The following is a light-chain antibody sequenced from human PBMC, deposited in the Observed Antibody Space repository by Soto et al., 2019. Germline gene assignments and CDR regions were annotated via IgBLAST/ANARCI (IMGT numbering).Light chain of an antibody. CDR1: QSISSD. CDR3: QQYNDWPLS. CDR2: GAS. V-gene: IGKV3-15*01. Sequence: IVMTQSPATLSVSPGERATLSCRASQSISSDVAWYRQKPGQPPTLILYGASTRAIGIRARFSGSGSGTEFTLTINSLRSEDFGTYYCQQYNDWPLSLGGGTKVDIK. J-gene: IGKJ4*01.